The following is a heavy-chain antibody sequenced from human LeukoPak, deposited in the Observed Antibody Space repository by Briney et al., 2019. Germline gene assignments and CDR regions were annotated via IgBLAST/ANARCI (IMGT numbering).Heavy chain of an antibody. Sequence: SETLSLTCTASGGSISSYYWSWIRQPPGKGLEWIGYIYYSGSTYSNPSLKSRVTISLDTSKNQFSLRLSSVTAADTAVYYCARRVGHSYGVTGAGAFDIWGQGTMVTVSS. CDR3: ARRVGHSYGVTGAGAFDI. V-gene: IGHV4-59*01. J-gene: IGHJ3*02. D-gene: IGHD5-18*01. CDR1: GGSISSYY. CDR2: IYYSGST.